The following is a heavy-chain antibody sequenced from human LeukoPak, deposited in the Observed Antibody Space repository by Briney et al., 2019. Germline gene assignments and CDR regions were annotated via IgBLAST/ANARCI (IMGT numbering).Heavy chain of an antibody. J-gene: IGHJ6*02. Sequence: GGSLRLSCAASGFTFSSYSMNWVRQAPGKGLEWVSYISSSSSTIYYADSVKGRFTISRDNAKNSLYLQMNSLRAEDTAVYYCARDLGIAAADFYYYYGMDVWGQGTTVTVSS. CDR1: GFTFSSYS. CDR3: ARDLGIAAADFYYYYGMDV. D-gene: IGHD6-13*01. V-gene: IGHV3-48*04. CDR2: ISSSSSTI.